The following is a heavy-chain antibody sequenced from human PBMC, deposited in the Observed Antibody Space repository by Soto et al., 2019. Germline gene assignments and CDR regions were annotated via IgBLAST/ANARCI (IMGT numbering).Heavy chain of an antibody. CDR2: IDTSGNT. V-gene: IGHV4-4*07. J-gene: IGHJ6*02. CDR1: GGSISTYY. CDR3: ARYSSNWFQTEGMDV. D-gene: IGHD6-13*01. Sequence: ETLSLTCAVSGGSISTYYWSWIRQPAGKGLEWIGRIDTSGNTNYNPSLKSRVTMSVDTSKKQFSLKLTSVTAADTAVYYCARYSSNWFQTEGMDVWGQGTTVTVSS.